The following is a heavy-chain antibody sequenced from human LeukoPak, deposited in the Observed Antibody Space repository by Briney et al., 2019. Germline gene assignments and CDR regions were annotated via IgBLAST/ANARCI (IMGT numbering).Heavy chain of an antibody. D-gene: IGHD2/OR15-2a*01. V-gene: IGHV1-46*01. CDR1: GGTFSSYA. CDR2: INPSGGST. CDR3: ARDRRTEEYDY. Sequence: GASVKVSCKASGGTFSSYAISWVRQAPGQGLEWMGIINPSGGSTSYAQKFQGRVTMTRDMSTSTVYMELSSLRSEDTAVYYCARDRRTEEYDYWGQGTLVTVSS. J-gene: IGHJ4*02.